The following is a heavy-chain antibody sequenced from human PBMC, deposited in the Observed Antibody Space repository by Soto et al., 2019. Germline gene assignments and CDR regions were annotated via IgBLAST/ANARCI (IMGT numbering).Heavy chain of an antibody. CDR2: ISGDGSST. CDR1: GFTFSNYW. J-gene: IGHJ4*02. V-gene: IGHV3-74*01. D-gene: IGHD6-6*01. CDR3: ASGTAAPGAYDYLDY. Sequence: EVQLVESGGGSVQPGGSLRLSCTASGFTFSNYWMHWVRQTPGKGLVWVSRISGDGSSTNYAGFVKGRFTISRDNAHNTRCLQMNSLGAEDSAVYYCASGTAAPGAYDYLDYWGQGALLTVSS.